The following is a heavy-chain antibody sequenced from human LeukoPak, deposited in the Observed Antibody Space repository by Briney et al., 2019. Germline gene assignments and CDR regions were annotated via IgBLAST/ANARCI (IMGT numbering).Heavy chain of an antibody. J-gene: IGHJ4*02. V-gene: IGHV3-23*01. CDR1: GFTFSSYA. D-gene: IGHD5-18*01. CDR3: AQDGTWIQLWLPN. Sequence: GGSLRLSCAASGFTFSSYAMSWVRQAPGKGLEWVSGSSNSGANTYYADSVKGRFTISRDNSKNTLFLQMNGLRAEDTAVYYCAQDGTWIQLWLPNWGQGALVTVSS. CDR2: SSNSGANT.